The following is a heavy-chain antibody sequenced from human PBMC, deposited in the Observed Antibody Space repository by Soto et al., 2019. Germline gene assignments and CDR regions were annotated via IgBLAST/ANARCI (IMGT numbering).Heavy chain of an antibody. CDR3: ARAYSDAFDI. V-gene: IGHV3-11*01. CDR2: ISSSGSGI. Sequence: GGSLRLSCAASGFTFSDYYMTWIRQAPGKGLEWVSYISSSGSGIYYPDSVKGRFTISRDNAKKSLYLQMSSLRAEDTAVYYCARAYSDAFDIWGQGTLVTVS. CDR1: GFTFSDYY. D-gene: IGHD2-15*01. J-gene: IGHJ3*02.